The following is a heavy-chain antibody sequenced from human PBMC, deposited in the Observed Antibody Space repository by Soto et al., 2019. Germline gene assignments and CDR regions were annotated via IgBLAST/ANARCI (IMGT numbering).Heavy chain of an antibody. CDR3: ARGVGVAAAGNGWFDP. J-gene: IGHJ5*02. V-gene: IGHV4-30-4*01. Sequence: QVQLQESGPGLVKPSQTLSLTCTVSGGSISSGDYYWSWIRQPPGKGLEWIGYIYHSGSTYYNPSLKSRVTISVDTSKNQFSLKLSSVTAADTAVYYCARGVGVAAAGNGWFDPWGQGTLVTVSS. CDR1: GGSISSGDYY. CDR2: IYHSGST. D-gene: IGHD6-13*01.